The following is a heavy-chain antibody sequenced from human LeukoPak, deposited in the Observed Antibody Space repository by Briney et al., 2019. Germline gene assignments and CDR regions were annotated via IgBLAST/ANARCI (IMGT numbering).Heavy chain of an antibody. D-gene: IGHD4-17*01. CDR1: GGSISSSSSY. Sequence: SETLSLTCTVSGGSISSSSSYWGWIRQPPGKGLEWIGSIYYSGSTYYNPSLKSRVTMFVDTSKNQFSLKLSSVTAADTAVYYCAREEDYGDYFDYWSQGTLVTVSS. CDR2: IYYSGST. V-gene: IGHV4-39*02. J-gene: IGHJ4*02. CDR3: AREEDYGDYFDY.